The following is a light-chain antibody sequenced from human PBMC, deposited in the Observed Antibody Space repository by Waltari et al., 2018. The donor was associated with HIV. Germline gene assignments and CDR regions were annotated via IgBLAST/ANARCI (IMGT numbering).Light chain of an antibody. V-gene: IGLV2-23*02. J-gene: IGLJ1*01. CDR1: VRDIGTYNL. CDR3: CSYAGPDTFFV. Sequence: QSGLTQPASVSGSLGQSITNFCNGSVRDIGTYNLVSWYQQFPGKAPKVIISEVSKRPSGISDRFSGSKSANSASLRISGLRPEDEADYFCCSYAGPDTFFVFGGGT. CDR2: EVS.